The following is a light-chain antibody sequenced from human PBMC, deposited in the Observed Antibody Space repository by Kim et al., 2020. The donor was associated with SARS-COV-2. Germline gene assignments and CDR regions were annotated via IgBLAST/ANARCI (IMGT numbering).Light chain of an antibody. CDR1: QSIRSY. V-gene: IGKV1-39*01. Sequence: ASVGDRVTITCRASQSIRSYLNWYQQKPGKAPKLLIYAASNLQSGVPSRFSGSGSGTDFTLTISSLQPEDFATYYCQQSSSIPWTFGQGTKVEMK. CDR2: AAS. CDR3: QQSSSIPWT. J-gene: IGKJ1*01.